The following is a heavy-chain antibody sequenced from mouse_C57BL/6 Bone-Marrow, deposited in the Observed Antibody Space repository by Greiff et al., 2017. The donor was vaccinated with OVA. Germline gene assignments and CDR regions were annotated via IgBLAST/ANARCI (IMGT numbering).Heavy chain of an antibody. Sequence: EVQLVESGAELVKPGASVKLSCTASGFNIKDYYMHWVKQRTEQGLEWIGRIDPEDGETKYAPKFQGKATITADTSSNTAYMPLSSLKSEDNDGENDAACGFLLYWGQGTTLTVSS. D-gene: IGHD2-10*01. CDR3: AACGFLLY. CDR1: GFNIKDYY. CDR2: IDPEDGET. J-gene: IGHJ2*01. V-gene: IGHV14-2*01.